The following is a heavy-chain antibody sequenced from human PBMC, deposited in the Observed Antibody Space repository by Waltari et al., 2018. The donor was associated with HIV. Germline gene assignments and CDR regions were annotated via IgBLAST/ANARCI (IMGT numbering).Heavy chain of an antibody. CDR1: GFTVTDAW. J-gene: IGHJ4*02. CDR3: ATVGGGTRDF. V-gene: IGHV3-15*01. Sequence: EVQLVESGGGLVKPGGSLRLSCTTSGFTVTDAWMSWVRQAPGEGLEWVGRIKSQDDGGTTDYASPVKGRFTISGDYTKKTMFLQMNSLKPEDTAVYDCATVGGGTRDFWGQGTLVIVSS. CDR2: IKSQDDGGTT. D-gene: IGHD3-16*01.